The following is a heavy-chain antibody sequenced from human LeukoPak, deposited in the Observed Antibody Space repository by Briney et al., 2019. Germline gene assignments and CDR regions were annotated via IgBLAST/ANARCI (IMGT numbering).Heavy chain of an antibody. CDR1: TDSIRGYY. D-gene: IGHD5-12*01. V-gene: IGHV4-59*08. Sequence: SESLSLTCSVSTDSIRGYYWSWIRQPPGKGLEWIGWLYFSGSTKYNPSLKSRVTMSLGSSRNQFSLLLNSVTAADTAVYYCARHATSSYSGFELHFDYWGQGILVTVSS. J-gene: IGHJ4*02. CDR2: LYFSGST. CDR3: ARHATSSYSGFELHFDY.